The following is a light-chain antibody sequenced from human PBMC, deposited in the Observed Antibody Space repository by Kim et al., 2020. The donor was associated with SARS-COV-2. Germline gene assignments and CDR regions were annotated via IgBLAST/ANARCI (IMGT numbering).Light chain of an antibody. CDR3: QQSYSTPWT. J-gene: IGKJ2*02. CDR2: GAH. CDR1: ESIDNY. V-gene: IGKV1-39*01. Sequence: DIQVIQSPSSLSASAGDRVTITCRTSESIDNYFNWYQHRAGEAPKLLIYGAHNLESGVSSRFSGGGSGTEFSLTLISLQPEDSATYYCQQSYSTPWTFGQGTKLEI.